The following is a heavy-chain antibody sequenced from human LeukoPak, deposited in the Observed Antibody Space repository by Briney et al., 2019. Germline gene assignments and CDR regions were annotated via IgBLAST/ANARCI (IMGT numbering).Heavy chain of an antibody. J-gene: IGHJ5*02. V-gene: IGHV1-2*02. CDR1: GYTFTGYY. Sequence: GASVKLSCKASGYTFTGYYMHWVRRAPGQGLEWMVWINPNSGGTNYAQKFQGRVTRTRDTSISTAYMELSRLRSDDTAVYYCARGGYSGYDLESWFDPWGQGTLVTVSS. CDR3: ARGGYSGYDLESWFDP. CDR2: INPNSGGT. D-gene: IGHD5-12*01.